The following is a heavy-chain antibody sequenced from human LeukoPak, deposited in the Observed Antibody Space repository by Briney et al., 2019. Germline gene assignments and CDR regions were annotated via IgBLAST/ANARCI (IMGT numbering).Heavy chain of an antibody. CDR2: INPSGGST. J-gene: IGHJ6*03. D-gene: IGHD1-14*01. Sequence: GASVKVSCKASGYSFTGYYMHWVRQAPGQGLEWMGIINPSGGSTSYAQKFQGRVTMTRDTSTSTVYMELSSLRSEDTAVYYCASGPFLTFDHTPEGYYHYYMDVWGTGTTVTTSS. CDR3: ASGPFLTFDHTPEGYYHYYMDV. V-gene: IGHV1-46*01. CDR1: GYSFTGYY.